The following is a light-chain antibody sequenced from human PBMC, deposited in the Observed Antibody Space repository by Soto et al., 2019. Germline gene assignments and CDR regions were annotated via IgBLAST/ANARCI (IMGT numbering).Light chain of an antibody. Sequence: EIMVTKSPGALSLSPGERATLSCRASQSVSSYLAWYQQKPGQAPRLLIYGASTRATGIPARFSGSGSGTEFTLIISSLQSEDSAVYYCQQYNSWLWTFGQGTKVDIK. J-gene: IGKJ1*01. CDR1: QSVSSY. CDR2: GAS. V-gene: IGKV3-15*01. CDR3: QQYNSWLWT.